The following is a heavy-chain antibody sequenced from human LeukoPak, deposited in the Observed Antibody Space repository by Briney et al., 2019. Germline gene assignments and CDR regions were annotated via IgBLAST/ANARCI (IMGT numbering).Heavy chain of an antibody. D-gene: IGHD2-21*02. CDR3: ARASDSGDWHLGY. J-gene: IGHJ4*02. Sequence: SVKVSCKASGGTFISYAWVRQAPGQGLEWMGGIIPMFGTAKYSQKFQGRVTITADESTSTAYMELSSLRSEDTAVYYCARASDSGDWHLGYWGQGTLVTVSS. CDR2: IIPMFGTA. CDR1: GGTFISYA. V-gene: IGHV1-69*13.